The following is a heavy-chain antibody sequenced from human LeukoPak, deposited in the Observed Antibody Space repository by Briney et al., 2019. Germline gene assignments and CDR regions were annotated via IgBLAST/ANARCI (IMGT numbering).Heavy chain of an antibody. CDR3: ARSGVSGYGWDY. V-gene: IGHV5-51*01. J-gene: IGHJ4*02. D-gene: IGHD5-12*01. CDR2: IFPSDSDT. CDR1: GYSFTTYW. Sequence: GESLKISCKGSGYSFTTYWIAWVRQMPGKGLEWMGIIFPSDSDTRYSPSFQGQVTISADKSISTAYLQWSSLKASDTAIFYCARSGVSGYGWDYWGQGTLSPSPQ.